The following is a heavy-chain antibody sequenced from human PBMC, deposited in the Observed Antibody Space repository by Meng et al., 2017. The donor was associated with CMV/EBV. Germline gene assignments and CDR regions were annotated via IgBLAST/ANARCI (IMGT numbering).Heavy chain of an antibody. Sequence: QLGEAGGGLIQPGGSLLPSFAASGLTVSNNYMRWFRQAPGKGLEWVSLIYSEGTTDYTDSVKGRFAISRDNSKNTLYLQMNSLRAEDTAVYYCARDGNYHGVWGQGTLVTVSS. D-gene: IGHD1-7*01. CDR3: ARDGNYHGV. V-gene: IGHV3-53*01. J-gene: IGHJ4*02. CDR1: GLTVSNNY. CDR2: IYSEGTT.